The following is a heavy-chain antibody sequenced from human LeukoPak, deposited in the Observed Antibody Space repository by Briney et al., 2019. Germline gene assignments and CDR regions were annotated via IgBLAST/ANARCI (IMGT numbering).Heavy chain of an antibody. V-gene: IGHV4-59*01. D-gene: IGHD3-16*01. CDR3: ARALSSYAHYYYYYMDV. Sequence: TSVTLSLTCTVSGGSISNKYWSWIRQPPGKGLEWIGYIYYSGNTNYNPSLKSRVTILVDTSKNQVSLKLSSVTAADTAVYFCARALSSYAHYYYYYMDVWGKGTTVTVSS. CDR1: GGSISNKY. CDR2: IYYSGNT. J-gene: IGHJ6*03.